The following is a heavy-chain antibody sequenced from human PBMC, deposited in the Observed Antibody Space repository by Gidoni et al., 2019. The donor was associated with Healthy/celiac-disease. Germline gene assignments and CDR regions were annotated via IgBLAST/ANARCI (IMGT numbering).Heavy chain of an antibody. V-gene: IGHV1-46*01. Sequence: QVQLVQSGAEVKKPGASVKVSCKASGYTFTSYYMHWVRQAPGQGLEWMGIINPSGGSTSYAQKFQGRVTMTRDTSTSTVYMELSSLRSEDTAVYYCARDLRPAVAGTGLNYYYYYGMDVWGQGTTVTVSS. CDR1: GYTFTSYY. CDR3: ARDLRPAVAGTGLNYYYYYGMDV. D-gene: IGHD6-19*01. J-gene: IGHJ6*02. CDR2: INPSGGST.